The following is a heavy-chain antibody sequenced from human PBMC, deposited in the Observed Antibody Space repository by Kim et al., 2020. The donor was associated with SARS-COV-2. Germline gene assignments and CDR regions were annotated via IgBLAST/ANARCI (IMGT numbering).Heavy chain of an antibody. D-gene: IGHD2-15*01. CDR2: ILYSGST. Sequence: SETLSLACIVSGDSISSYYLTWIQQPPGKGLEWIGSILYSGSTNYNPSLKSRLTISVDTSKNHFSLRLSSVTAADTAVYYCARGLREVVPATSFYYYYYYGMDVGGQGTTVTVSS. CDR1: GDSISSYY. J-gene: IGHJ6*02. CDR3: ARGLREVVPATSFYYYYYYGMDV. V-gene: IGHV4-59*13.